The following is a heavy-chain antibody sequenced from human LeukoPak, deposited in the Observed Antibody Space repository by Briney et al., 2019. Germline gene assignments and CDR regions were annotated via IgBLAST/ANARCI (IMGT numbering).Heavy chain of an antibody. V-gene: IGHV1-2*02. CDR1: GYTFTGYY. D-gene: IGHD2-15*01. Sequence: GASVKVSCKASGYTFTGYYMHWVRQAPGQGLEWMGWINPNSGGTNYAQNFQGRVTMTRDTSISADYMELSRLRSDDTAVYYCARAGGYCGRISCPYYFDYWGQGSLVAVSS. CDR2: INPNSGGT. J-gene: IGHJ4*02. CDR3: ARAGGYCGRISCPYYFDY.